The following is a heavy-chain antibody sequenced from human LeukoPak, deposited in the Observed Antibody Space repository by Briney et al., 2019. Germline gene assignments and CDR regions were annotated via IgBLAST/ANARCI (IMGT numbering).Heavy chain of an antibody. CDR3: ASYGSGSYSGFDY. CDR2: ISGSGGST. CDR1: GFTFGDYA. Sequence: GGSLRLSCTASGFTFGDYAMSWVRQAPGKGLEWVSAISGSGGSTYYADSVKGRFTISRDNSKNTLYLQMNSLRAEDTAVYYCASYGSGSYSGFDYWGQGTLVTVSS. J-gene: IGHJ4*02. V-gene: IGHV3-23*01. D-gene: IGHD3-10*01.